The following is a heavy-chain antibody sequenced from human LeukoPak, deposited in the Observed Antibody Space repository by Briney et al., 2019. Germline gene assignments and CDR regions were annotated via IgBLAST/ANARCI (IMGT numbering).Heavy chain of an antibody. V-gene: IGHV4-34*01. J-gene: IGHJ4*02. CDR1: GGSFSGYY. CDR2: INHSGST. CDR3: ARMGATVRYDDY. D-gene: IGHD1-26*01. Sequence: SETLSLTCAVYGGSFSGYYWSWIRQPPGKGLEWIGEINHSGSTNYNPSLKSRVTISVDTSKNQFSLKLSSVTAADTAVYYCARMGATVRYDDYWGQGTLVTVS.